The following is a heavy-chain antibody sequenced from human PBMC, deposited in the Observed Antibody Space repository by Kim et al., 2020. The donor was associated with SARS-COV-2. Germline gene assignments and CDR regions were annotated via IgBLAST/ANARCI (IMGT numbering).Heavy chain of an antibody. V-gene: IGHV4-34*01. Sequence: SETLSLTCAVYGGSFSGYYWSWIRQPPGKGLEWIGEINHSGSTNYNPSLKSRVTISVDTSKNQFSLKLSSVTAADTAVYYCARARPPYSYGTNPFDYWGQGTLVTVSS. CDR3: ARARPPYSYGTNPFDY. CDR1: GGSFSGYY. CDR2: INHSGST. J-gene: IGHJ4*02. D-gene: IGHD5-18*01.